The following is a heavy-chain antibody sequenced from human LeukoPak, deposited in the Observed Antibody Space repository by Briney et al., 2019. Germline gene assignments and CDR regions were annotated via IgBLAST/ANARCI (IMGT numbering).Heavy chain of an antibody. CDR2: VSNDRIT. CDR3: TWMATILTVVY. CDR1: GGAFSDGW. V-gene: IGHV3-15*01. Sequence: GSLRLSCLVAGGAFSDGWMRWGLQAPGEGLEWVVRVSNDRITDYAAPVQKRLSISRDNSTKKLYLQMNSLGTEDTSMYFFTWMATILTVVYWGQGTLVTVSS. D-gene: IGHD5-12*01. J-gene: IGHJ4*02.